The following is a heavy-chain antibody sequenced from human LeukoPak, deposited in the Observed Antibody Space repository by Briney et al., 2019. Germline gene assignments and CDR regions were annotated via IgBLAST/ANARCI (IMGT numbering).Heavy chain of an antibody. Sequence: SGGSLRLSCAASEFTFSTYWMSWVRQAPGKGLEWVANIKQDGSEKNYVDSVKGRFTISRDNAKNSLYLRMNSLRAEDTAEYYCARDTRGIFDYWGQGTLVTVSS. J-gene: IGHJ4*02. V-gene: IGHV3-7*05. CDR2: IKQDGSEK. D-gene: IGHD3-10*01. CDR1: EFTFSTYW. CDR3: ARDTRGIFDY.